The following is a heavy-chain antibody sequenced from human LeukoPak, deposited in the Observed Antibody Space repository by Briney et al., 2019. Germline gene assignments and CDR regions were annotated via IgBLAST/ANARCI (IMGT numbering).Heavy chain of an antibody. CDR2: IFHAGTT. CDR3: MRTYCSNISCFYFDY. CDR1: GAPISSSNW. J-gene: IGHJ4*02. V-gene: IGHV4-4*02. D-gene: IGHD2-2*01. Sequence: PSETLSLTCAVSGAPISSSNWWSWARQPPGKGLEWIGEIFHAGTTNYNPSLQSRVTISVDNSRNQFSLKLTSVTAADTAVYYCMRTYCSNISCFYFDYWGQGTLVTVSS.